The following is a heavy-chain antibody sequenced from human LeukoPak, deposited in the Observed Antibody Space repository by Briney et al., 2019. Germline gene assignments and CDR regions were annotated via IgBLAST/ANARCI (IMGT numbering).Heavy chain of an antibody. V-gene: IGHV3-23*01. CDR3: AKAWGATMVRGGDYFDY. D-gene: IGHD3-10*01. J-gene: IGHJ4*02. CDR2: ISGSGGST. CDR1: GFTFSSYA. Sequence: QTGGSLRLSCAASGFTFSSYAMSWVRQAPGKGLEWVSAISGSGGSTYYAGSVKGRFTISRDNSKNTLYLQMNSLRAEDTAVYYCAKAWGATMVRGGDYFDYWGQGTLVTVSS.